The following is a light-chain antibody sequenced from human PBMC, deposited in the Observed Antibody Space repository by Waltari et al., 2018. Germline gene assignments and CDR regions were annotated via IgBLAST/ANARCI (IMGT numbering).Light chain of an antibody. J-gene: IGKJ3*01. CDR3: QQYYSTPFT. V-gene: IGKV1-5*01. CDR1: QSVSSW. CDR2: DAS. Sequence: DIQMTQSPSTLSASVGDSVTITCRASQSVSSWLAWYRQKPGEAPKLLIYDASSLESGVPSRFSGSGSGTEFTLTISSLQSEDVAVYYCQQYYSTPFTFGPGTKVDIK.